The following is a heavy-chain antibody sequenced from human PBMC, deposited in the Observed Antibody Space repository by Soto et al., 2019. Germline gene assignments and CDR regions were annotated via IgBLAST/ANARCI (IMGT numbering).Heavy chain of an antibody. CDR1: GFDASVNF. V-gene: IGHV3-66*04. CDR3: ARLITMIVAGDLDY. J-gene: IGHJ4*02. D-gene: IGHD3-22*01. Sequence: HPGGSLRLSCAASGFDASVNFMTWVRQAPGRGLEWVSTINNAGSTFYADSVKGRFTISGDNSKNTLYLQMNSLRAEDTAVYYCARLITMIVAGDLDYWGQGTLVTVSS. CDR2: INNAGST.